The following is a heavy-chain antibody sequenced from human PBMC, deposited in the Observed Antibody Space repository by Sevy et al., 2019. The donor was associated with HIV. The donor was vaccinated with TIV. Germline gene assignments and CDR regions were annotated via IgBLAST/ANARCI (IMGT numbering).Heavy chain of an antibody. J-gene: IGHJ6*02. D-gene: IGHD1-1*01. V-gene: IGHV4-4*07. CDR2: MYISGNT. CDR1: GDSISSHY. CDR3: ANDRTRGSKRAPGMDV. Sequence: SETLSLTCTVSGDSISSHYWSWIRQPAGKGLEWIGNMYISGNTNYNPSLKSRVTMSLDTPKNQFSLRLTSVTAADTAVYYCANDRTRGSKRAPGMDVWGQGTTVTVSS.